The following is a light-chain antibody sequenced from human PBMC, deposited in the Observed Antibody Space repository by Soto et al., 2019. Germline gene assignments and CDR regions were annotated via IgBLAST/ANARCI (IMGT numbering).Light chain of an antibody. CDR3: QSYDSGLSGYV. J-gene: IGLJ1*01. CDR1: SSNIGAGYD. CDR2: GNS. Sequence: QSVLTKPPSVSGAPGQMVTISCTGSSSNIGAGYDVHWYQQLPGTAPKLLIYGNSNRPSGVPDRFSGSKSGTSASLAITGLQAEDEADYYCQSYDSGLSGYVIGTGTKVTVL. V-gene: IGLV1-40*01.